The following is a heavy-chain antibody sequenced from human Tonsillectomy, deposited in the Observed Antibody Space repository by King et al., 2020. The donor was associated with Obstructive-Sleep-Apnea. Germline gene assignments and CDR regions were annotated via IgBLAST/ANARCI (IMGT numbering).Heavy chain of an antibody. CDR1: GYTFSGYY. D-gene: IGHD6-19*01. J-gene: IGHJ4*02. Sequence: QLVQSGAEVKKPGASVKVSCKASGYTFSGYYLHWVRQAPGQGFEWMGWINPNTGGTNHAQRFQGRVTMTRDMSISTAYMELSSLRSDDAAVYYCARGPPNNTGWSKLDLYFFDYWGQGTLVTVSS. CDR3: ARGPPNNTGWSKLDLYFFDY. V-gene: IGHV1-2*02. CDR2: INPNTGGT.